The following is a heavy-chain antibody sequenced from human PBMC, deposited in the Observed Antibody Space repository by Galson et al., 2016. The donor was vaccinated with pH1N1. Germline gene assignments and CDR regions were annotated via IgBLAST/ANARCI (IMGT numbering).Heavy chain of an antibody. Sequence: SETLSLTCTVSGVSVSSGSYYWSWIRQPPGKGLEWIGYIYYSGSTNYNPSLKSRVTISVDTSKNQFSLKLSSVTAADTAVYYCSREMGVLDESITYFDLWGRGTLVTVSS. CDR1: GVSVSSGSYY. J-gene: IGHJ2*01. CDR2: IYYSGST. V-gene: IGHV4-61*01. CDR3: SREMGVLDESITYFDL. D-gene: IGHD2-21*01.